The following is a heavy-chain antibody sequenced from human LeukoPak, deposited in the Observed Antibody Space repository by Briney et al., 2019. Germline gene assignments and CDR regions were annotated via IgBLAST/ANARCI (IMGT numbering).Heavy chain of an antibody. CDR3: ASSTNDAFDI. J-gene: IGHJ3*02. Sequence: SETLSLTCSVSGASISGYYWSWIRQPAGKGLEWLGRMYTSGSTNYNPSLKSRVTMSVDMSKNQFSLNLSSVTAADTAVYYCASSTNDAFDIWGQGTMVTVSS. V-gene: IGHV4-4*07. D-gene: IGHD1-1*01. CDR1: GASISGYY. CDR2: MYTSGST.